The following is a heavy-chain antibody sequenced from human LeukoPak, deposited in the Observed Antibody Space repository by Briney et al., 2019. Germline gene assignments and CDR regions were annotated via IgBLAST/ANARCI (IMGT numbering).Heavy chain of an antibody. CDR3: ARVAKRSLDYYGSGTDAFDI. CDR1: VYTFTSYD. V-gene: IGHV1-8*01. Sequence: ASVKVSCKASVYTFTSYDINWVRQATGQGLEWMGWMNPNSGNTGYAQKFQGRVTMTRNTSISTAYMGLSSLRSEDTAVYYCARVAKRSLDYYGSGTDAFDIWGQGTMVTVSS. D-gene: IGHD3-10*01. CDR2: MNPNSGNT. J-gene: IGHJ3*02.